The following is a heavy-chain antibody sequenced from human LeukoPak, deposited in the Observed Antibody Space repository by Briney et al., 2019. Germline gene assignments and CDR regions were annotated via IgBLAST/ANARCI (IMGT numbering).Heavy chain of an antibody. CDR1: GYTFTSYG. J-gene: IGHJ4*02. D-gene: IGHD3-10*01. Sequence: ASVKVSCKASGYTFTSYGISWVRQAPGQGLEWMGWISAYNGNTNYAQKLHGRVTMTTDTSTSTAYMELRSLRSDDTAVYYCARGPNVLLWFGESPTFDYWGQGTLVTVSS. CDR3: ARGPNVLLWFGESPTFDY. V-gene: IGHV1-18*01. CDR2: ISAYNGNT.